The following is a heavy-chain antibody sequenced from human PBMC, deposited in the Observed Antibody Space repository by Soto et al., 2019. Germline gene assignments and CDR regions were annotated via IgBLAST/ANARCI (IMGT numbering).Heavy chain of an antibody. CDR2: IIPIFGTP. J-gene: IGHJ4*02. V-gene: IGHV1-69*12. D-gene: IGHD3-22*01. Sequence: QVQLVQSGAEVKKPGSSVKVSCKASGGTFSTYVITWVRQATGQGLEWMGGIIPIFGTPHYAQKFQGRASITADEYTRTAYMELSSMRSDDTAVYYCARPTLEYYYDNCGYSSDYWGQGTLVSVSS. CDR3: ARPTLEYYYDNCGYSSDY. CDR1: GGTFSTYV.